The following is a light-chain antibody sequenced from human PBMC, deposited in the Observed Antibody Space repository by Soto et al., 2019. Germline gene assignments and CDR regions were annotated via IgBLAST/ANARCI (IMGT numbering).Light chain of an antibody. J-gene: IGLJ1*01. V-gene: IGLV2-8*01. CDR1: SSDVGAYNY. CDR3: SSHSTTSRV. Sequence: QSVMTQPPSASGSPGQSVTISCTGTSSDVGAYNYVSWYQRHPGKAPNVMIYEVSKRPSEAPARFSGSKSGNTASLTVSALHAEHEAEYYCSSHSTTSRVFRTSTKAPVL. CDR2: EVS.